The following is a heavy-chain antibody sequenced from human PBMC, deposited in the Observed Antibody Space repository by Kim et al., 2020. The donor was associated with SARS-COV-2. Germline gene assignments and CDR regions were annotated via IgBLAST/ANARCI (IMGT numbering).Heavy chain of an antibody. Sequence: GGSLRLSCAASGFTFSRYAMHWVRQAPGKGLEWVTVIASDGRDKKYVDSVKGRFTISRDNSRNTLYLQMDSLRAEDTAVYYCAKDAAIGAAGYYFDYWGQGTLVTVSS. CDR3: AKDAAIGAAGYYFDY. CDR2: IASDGRDK. V-gene: IGHV3-30*04. D-gene: IGHD6-25*01. CDR1: GFTFSRYA. J-gene: IGHJ4*02.